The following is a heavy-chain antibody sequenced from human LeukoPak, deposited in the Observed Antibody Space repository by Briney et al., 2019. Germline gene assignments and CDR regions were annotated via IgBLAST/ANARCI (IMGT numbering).Heavy chain of an antibody. CDR1: GGTFTSYG. CDR2: ISAYNGNT. D-gene: IGHD3-10*01. CDR3: ARGLWFGELLGALVY. Sequence: ASVKVSCKASGGTFTSYGISWVRQAPGQGLEWMGWISAYNGNTNYAQKLQGRVTMTTDTSTSTAYMELRSLRSDDTAVYYCARGLWFGELLGALVYWGQGTLVTVSS. V-gene: IGHV1-18*01. J-gene: IGHJ4*02.